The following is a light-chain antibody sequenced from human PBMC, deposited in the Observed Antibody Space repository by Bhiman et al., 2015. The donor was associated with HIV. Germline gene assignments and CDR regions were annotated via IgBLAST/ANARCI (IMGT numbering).Light chain of an antibody. J-gene: IGLJ1*01. CDR3: SSLTSSITYV. CDR2: EVN. CDR1: YSDIGFFPY. V-gene: IGLV2-8*01. Sequence: QSALTQPPSASGSLGQSVTISCAGTYSDIGFFPYVSWYQQHPGKVPKVLIFEVNKRPSGVPVRFSGSKSGNSASLTISGLQAEDEADYYCSSLTSSITYVFGTGTNVTVL.